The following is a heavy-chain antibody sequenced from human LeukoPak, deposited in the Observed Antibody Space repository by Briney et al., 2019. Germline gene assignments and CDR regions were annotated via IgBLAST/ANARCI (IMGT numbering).Heavy chain of an antibody. V-gene: IGHV4-38-2*02. CDR1: DYSISSGYGYY. CDR2: INHSGST. D-gene: IGHD3-9*01. J-gene: IGHJ6*04. CDR3: ARPNYDILTGYYLDV. Sequence: SSETLSLTCTVSDYSISSGYGYYWGWIRQPPGKGLEWIGEINHSGSTNYNPSLKSRVTISVDTSKNQFSLKLSSVTAADTAVYYCARPNYDILTGYYLDVWGKGTTVTISS.